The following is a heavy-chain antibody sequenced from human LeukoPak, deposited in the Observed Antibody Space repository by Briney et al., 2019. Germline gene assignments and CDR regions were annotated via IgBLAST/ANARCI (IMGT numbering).Heavy chain of an antibody. V-gene: IGHV1-8*03. CDR1: GYTFTSYD. Sequence: SSVKVSCKASGYTFTSYDINWVRQATGQGLEWMGWMNPNSGNTGYAQKFQGRVTITRNTSISTAYMELSSLRSEDMAVYYCARFYGSGPDALDIWGQGTMVTVSS. CDR2: MNPNSGNT. J-gene: IGHJ3*02. CDR3: ARFYGSGPDALDI. D-gene: IGHD3-10*01.